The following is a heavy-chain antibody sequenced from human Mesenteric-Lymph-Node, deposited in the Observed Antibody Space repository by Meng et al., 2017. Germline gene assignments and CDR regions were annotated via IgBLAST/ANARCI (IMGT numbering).Heavy chain of an antibody. D-gene: IGHD1-14*01. CDR3: ATRSPLTGDAFDI. J-gene: IGHJ3*02. CDR2: INHSGST. V-gene: IGHV4-34*01. CDR1: GGSFSGYY. Sequence: GSLRLSCAVYGGSFSGYYWSWIRQPPGKGLEWIGEINHSGSTNYNPSLKSRVTISVDTSKNQFSLKLSSVTAADTAVYYCATRSPLTGDAFDIWGQGTMVTVSS.